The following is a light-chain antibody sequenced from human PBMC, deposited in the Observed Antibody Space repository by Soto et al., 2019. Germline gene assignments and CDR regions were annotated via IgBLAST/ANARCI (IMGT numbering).Light chain of an antibody. CDR2: SNN. CDR1: SSNIGSNT. CDR3: VAWDDSLNGRV. Sequence: QSVLTQPPSASGTPGQRVTISCSGSSSNIGSNTVNWYQQLPGTAPKPLIYSNNQRPSGVPDRFSGSKSGTSASLAISGLQSEDEADYYCVAWDDSLNGRVFGGGTKLTVL. V-gene: IGLV1-44*01. J-gene: IGLJ3*02.